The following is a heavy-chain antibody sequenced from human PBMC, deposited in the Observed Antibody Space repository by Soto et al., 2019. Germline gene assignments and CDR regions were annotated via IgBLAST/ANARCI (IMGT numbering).Heavy chain of an antibody. CDR3: ARDSLGFYDYGDPRVGYYGMDV. CDR2: IKQDGSEK. CDR1: GFTFSSYW. J-gene: IGHJ6*02. Sequence: GGSLRLSCAASGFTFSSYWMSWVRQAPGKGLEWVANIKQDGSEKYYVDSVKGRFTISRDNAKNSLYLQMNSLRAGDTAVYYCARDSLGFYDYGDPRVGYYGMDVWGQGTTVTVSS. V-gene: IGHV3-7*01. D-gene: IGHD4-17*01.